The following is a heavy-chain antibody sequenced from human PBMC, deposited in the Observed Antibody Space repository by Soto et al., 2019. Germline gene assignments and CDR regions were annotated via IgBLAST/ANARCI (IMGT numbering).Heavy chain of an antibody. CDR3: AKRGGTSGYYPWDY. CDR1: GFIFSSYG. J-gene: IGHJ4*02. CDR2: MTGSGGGT. Sequence: EVQLLESGGGLVQPGGSLRLSCAASGFIFSSYGMSWVRQAPGKGLEWVSAMTGSGGGTYYADSVKGRFTISRDNSKNTLYLQMNSLRADDTAVYYCAKRGGTSGYYPWDYWGQGILVTVSS. V-gene: IGHV3-23*01. D-gene: IGHD3-22*01.